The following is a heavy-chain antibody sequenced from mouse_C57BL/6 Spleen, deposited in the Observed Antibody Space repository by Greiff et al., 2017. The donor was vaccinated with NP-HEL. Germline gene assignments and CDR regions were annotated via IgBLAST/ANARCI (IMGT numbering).Heavy chain of an antibody. CDR2: IDPDAGAT. J-gene: IGHJ2*01. CDR1: GFNINDYY. Sequence: EVQLQESGAELVKPGASVKLSCTASGFNINDYYMHWVKQRTEQGLEWIGRIDPDAGATKYAPKFQGQAPITADTSSSTAYLQLSSLTSEDTAVYYCARRGLGYFDYWGQGTTLTVSS. CDR3: ARRGLGYFDY. V-gene: IGHV14-2*01.